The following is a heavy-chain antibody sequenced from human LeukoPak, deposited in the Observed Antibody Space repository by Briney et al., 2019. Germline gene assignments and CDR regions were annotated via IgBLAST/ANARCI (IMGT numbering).Heavy chain of an antibody. V-gene: IGHV4-39*01. D-gene: IGHD3-3*01. CDR3: ARQRFLEWSQYYYYYGMDV. Sequence: SETLSLTCTVSGGSVSSGSYYWGWIRQPPGKGLEWIGSIYYSGSTYYNPSLKSRVTISVDTSKNQFSLKLSSVTAADTAVYYCARQRFLEWSQYYYYYGMDVWGQGTTVTVSS. CDR2: IYYSGST. J-gene: IGHJ6*02. CDR1: GGSVSSGSYY.